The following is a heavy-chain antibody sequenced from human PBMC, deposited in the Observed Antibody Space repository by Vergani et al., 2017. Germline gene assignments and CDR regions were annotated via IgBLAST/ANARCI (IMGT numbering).Heavy chain of an antibody. Sequence: QVQLVQSGAEVKKPGSSVKVSCKASGGTFSSYAISWVRQAPGQGLEWMEGIIPIFGTANYAQKFQGRVTITADESTSTAYMELSSLRSEDTAVYYCAGKRDNWNYNAFDIWGQGTMVTVSS. CDR1: GGTFSSYA. V-gene: IGHV1-69*01. J-gene: IGHJ3*02. CDR2: IIPIFGTA. CDR3: AGKRDNWNYNAFDI. D-gene: IGHD1-7*01.